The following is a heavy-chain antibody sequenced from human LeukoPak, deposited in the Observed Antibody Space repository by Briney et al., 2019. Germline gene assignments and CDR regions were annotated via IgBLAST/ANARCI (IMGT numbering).Heavy chain of an antibody. Sequence: SETLSLTCTVSGGSISSYYWSWIRQPPGKGLEWIGYIYYSGSTNYNPSLKGRVTISVDTSKNQFSLKLSSVTAADTAVYYCARGHYCSSTSCASWFDPWGQGTLVTVSS. CDR3: ARGHYCSSTSCASWFDP. V-gene: IGHV4-59*08. CDR1: GGSISSYY. CDR2: IYYSGST. D-gene: IGHD2-2*01. J-gene: IGHJ5*02.